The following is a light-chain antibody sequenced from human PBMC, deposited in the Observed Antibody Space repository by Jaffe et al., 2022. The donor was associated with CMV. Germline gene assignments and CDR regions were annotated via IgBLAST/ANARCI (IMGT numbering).Light chain of an antibody. CDR3: QQRYNWPSGT. CDR1: QTISTY. Sequence: IVLTQSPATLSLSPGERAILSCRASQTISTYLAWYQQKPGQVPRLLIYDASNRVTGIPARFSGSGSGTDFTLIISSLEPEDSAVYYCQQRYNWPSGTFGGGTKVEIK. CDR2: DAS. V-gene: IGKV3-11*01. J-gene: IGKJ4*01.